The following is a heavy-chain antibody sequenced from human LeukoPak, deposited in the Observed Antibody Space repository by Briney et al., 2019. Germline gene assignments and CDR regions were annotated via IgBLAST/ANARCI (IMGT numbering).Heavy chain of an antibody. CDR2: IYPGDSDT. D-gene: IGHD6-13*01. CDR3: ARLSSSSSSWLDY. CDR1: GYSFTSYW. J-gene: IGHJ4*02. Sequence: GESLKISCKGSGYSFTSYWVAWVRQMPGKGLEWMGIIYPGDSDTGYSPSFQGQVTISADKSISTAYLEWSSLKASDTAMYYCARLSSSSSSWLDYWGQGTLVTVSS. V-gene: IGHV5-51*01.